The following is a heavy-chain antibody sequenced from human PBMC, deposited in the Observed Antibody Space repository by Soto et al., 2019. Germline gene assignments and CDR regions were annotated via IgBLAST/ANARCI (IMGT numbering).Heavy chain of an antibody. CDR2: IWYDGSNK. CDR3: ARNYDSSGYSLFDY. Sequence: QVQLVESGGGVVQPGRSLRLSCAASGFTFSSYGMHWVRQAPGKGLGWVAVIWYDGSNKYYADSVKGRFTISRDNSKNTLYLQMNSLRAEDTAVYYCARNYDSSGYSLFDYWGQGTLVTVSS. D-gene: IGHD3-22*01. J-gene: IGHJ4*02. CDR1: GFTFSSYG. V-gene: IGHV3-33*01.